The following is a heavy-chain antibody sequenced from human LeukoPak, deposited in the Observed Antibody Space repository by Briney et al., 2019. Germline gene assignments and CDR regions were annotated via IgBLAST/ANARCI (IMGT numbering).Heavy chain of an antibody. CDR2: INHSGST. J-gene: IGHJ4*02. CDR3: ARKTMVRGVLFDY. D-gene: IGHD3-10*01. CDR1: GGSFSGYY. V-gene: IGHV4-34*01. Sequence: KASETLSLTCAVYGGSFSGYYWSWIRQPPGKGLEWIGEINHSGSTNYNPSLKSRVTISVDTSKNQFSLKLSSVTAADTAVYYCARKTMVRGVLFDYWGQGTLVTVSS.